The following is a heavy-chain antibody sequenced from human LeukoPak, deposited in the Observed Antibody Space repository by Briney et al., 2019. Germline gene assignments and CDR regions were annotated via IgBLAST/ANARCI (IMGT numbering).Heavy chain of an antibody. CDR3: ARANALYCSSTSCLFDY. V-gene: IGHV1-2*02. J-gene: IGHJ4*02. D-gene: IGHD2-2*01. CDR1: GYTFTGYY. CDR2: INPNSGGT. Sequence: ASVKVSCKASGYTFTGYYMHWVRQAPGQGLEWMAWINPNSGGTYYAQNFHDRITMARDTSISTAYMELSRLRSDDTAIYYCARANALYCSSTSCLFDYWGQGTLVTVSS.